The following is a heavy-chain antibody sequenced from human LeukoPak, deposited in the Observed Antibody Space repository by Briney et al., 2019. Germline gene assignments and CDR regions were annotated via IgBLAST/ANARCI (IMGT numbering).Heavy chain of an antibody. Sequence: ASVKVSCKASGCTFTSYAMHWVRQAPGQRLEWMGWINAGNGNTKYSQKFQGRVTITRDTSASTAYMELSSLRSEDTAVYYCARDPRYNWNRNYFDYWGQGTLVTVSS. CDR1: GCTFTSYA. V-gene: IGHV1-3*01. D-gene: IGHD1-20*01. J-gene: IGHJ4*02. CDR2: INAGNGNT. CDR3: ARDPRYNWNRNYFDY.